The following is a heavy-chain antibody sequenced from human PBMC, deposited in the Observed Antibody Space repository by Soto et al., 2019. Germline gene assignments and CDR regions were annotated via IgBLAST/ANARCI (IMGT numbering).Heavy chain of an antibody. D-gene: IGHD3-10*01. CDR1: GFTFSSYS. V-gene: IGHV3-21*01. J-gene: IGHJ6*03. Sequence: GGSLRLSCAASGFTFSSYSMNWVRQAPGKGLEWVSSISSSSSYIYYADSVKGRFTISRDNAKNSLYLQMNSLRAEDTAVYYCAATIYGSGSYYNEGYYYYMDVWGKGTTVTVSS. CDR2: ISSSSSYI. CDR3: AATIYGSGSYYNEGYYYYMDV.